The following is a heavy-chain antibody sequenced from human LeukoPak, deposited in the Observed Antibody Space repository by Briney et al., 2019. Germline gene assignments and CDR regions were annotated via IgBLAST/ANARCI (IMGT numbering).Heavy chain of an antibody. Sequence: SETLSLTCTVSGGSISSSSYYWGWIRQPPGKGLEWIGSIYYSGSTYYNPSLKSRVTISVDTSKNQFSLKLSSVTAADTAVYYCARGAAAGWFDPWGQGTVITVSS. J-gene: IGHJ5*02. D-gene: IGHD6-13*01. CDR2: IYYSGST. CDR3: ARGAAAGWFDP. V-gene: IGHV4-39*07. CDR1: GGSISSSSYY.